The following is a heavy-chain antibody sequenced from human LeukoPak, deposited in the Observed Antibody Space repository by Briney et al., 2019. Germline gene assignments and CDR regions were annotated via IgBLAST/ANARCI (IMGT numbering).Heavy chain of an antibody. CDR1: GGSITNVDYY. CDR2: VWHSGNT. J-gene: IGHJ4*02. Sequence: SQTLSLTCTVSGGSITNVDYYWSWIRPSPGKDLEWIGYVWHSGNTYYNPSFKSRITISIDTSKNQFSLKMSFVTATDTAVYYCASVIWGYYFDNWGQGALVTVSS. V-gene: IGHV4-30-4*01. CDR3: ASVIWGYYFDN. D-gene: IGHD3-16*01.